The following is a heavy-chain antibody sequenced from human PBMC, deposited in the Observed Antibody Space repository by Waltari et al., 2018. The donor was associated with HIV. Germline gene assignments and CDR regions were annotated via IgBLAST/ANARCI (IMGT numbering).Heavy chain of an antibody. CDR3: AREGGYSYGRNWFDP. D-gene: IGHD5-18*01. CDR1: GGTFSSYT. J-gene: IGHJ5*02. V-gene: IGHV1-69*04. Sequence: QVQLVHSGAAVKSPGSSVQVSCTASGGTFSSYTLRWVRQAPGQGLEWMGRIIPILVIANYAQKFQGRVTITADKSTSTAYMELSSLRSEDTAVYYGAREGGYSYGRNWFDPWGQGTLVTVSS. CDR2: IIPILVIA.